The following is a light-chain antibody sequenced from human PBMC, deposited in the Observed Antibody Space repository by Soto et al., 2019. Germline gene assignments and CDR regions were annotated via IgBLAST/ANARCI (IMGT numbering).Light chain of an antibody. Sequence: IVMTQSPATLSVSPGERATLSCRASQSVSTNLAWYQQKPGQAPRLLIYGASTRATGIPARFSGSGSGTEFTLTISSLQSEDFAVYHCQQYDNWPPWTFGQGTEVEVK. V-gene: IGKV3-15*01. J-gene: IGKJ1*01. CDR2: GAS. CDR1: QSVSTN. CDR3: QQYDNWPPWT.